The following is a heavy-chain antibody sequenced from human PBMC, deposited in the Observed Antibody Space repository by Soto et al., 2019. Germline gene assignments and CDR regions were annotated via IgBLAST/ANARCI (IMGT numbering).Heavy chain of an antibody. V-gene: IGHV1-46*01. CDR2: INPSGGST. CDR3: ARGREQWLLRTWPFDY. J-gene: IGHJ4*02. CDR1: GYTFTSYY. D-gene: IGHD6-19*01. Sequence: QVQLVQSGAEVKKPGASVKVSCKASGYTFTSYYMHWVRQAPGQGLEWMGIINPSGGSTSYAQKFQGRVTMTRDTSTSTVYMELSSLRSEDTAVYYCARGREQWLLRTWPFDYWGQGPLVTVSS.